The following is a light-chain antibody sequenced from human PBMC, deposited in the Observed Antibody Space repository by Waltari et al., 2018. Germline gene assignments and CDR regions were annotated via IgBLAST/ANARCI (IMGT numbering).Light chain of an antibody. CDR1: SNDIRTYNL. CDR3: CSYAGRTTFVL. V-gene: IGLV2-23*03. J-gene: IGLJ2*01. Sequence: QSALTQLASVSGSPGQSITISCIGTSNDIRTYNLVSCYQQHPGKAPKLIIYEGTRRPSGVSDRFSGSRSGNAASLTISGLQTEDEADYYCCSYAGRTTFVLLGGGTKLTVL. CDR2: EGT.